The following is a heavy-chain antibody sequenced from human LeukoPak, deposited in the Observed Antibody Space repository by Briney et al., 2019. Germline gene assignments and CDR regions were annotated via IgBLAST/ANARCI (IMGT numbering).Heavy chain of an antibody. CDR3: ARADYRGNFGGGGY. Sequence: SETLSLTCTVSGGSISSGGYYWSWIRQHPGKGLEWIGYIYYSGSTYYNPSLKSRVTISVDTSKNQFSLKLSSVAAADTSVYSCARADYRGNFGGGGYWGQGTLVTVSS. D-gene: IGHD4-23*01. J-gene: IGHJ4*02. CDR2: IYYSGST. CDR1: GGSISSGGYY. V-gene: IGHV4-31*03.